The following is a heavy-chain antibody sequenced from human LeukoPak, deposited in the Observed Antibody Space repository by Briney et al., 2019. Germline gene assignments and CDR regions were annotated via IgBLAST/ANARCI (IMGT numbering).Heavy chain of an antibody. V-gene: IGHV3-48*02. CDR1: GFTFSNYC. D-gene: IGHD7-27*01. CDR2: IDSSGSTI. Sequence: GGSLRLSCAASGFTFSNYCMNWVRQAPGKGLEWVSHIDSSGSTIYYADSVKGRFTISRDNAKSSLYLQMNSLRDEDTAVYYCARPVGTEYWGQGTLVTVSS. CDR3: ARPVGTEY. J-gene: IGHJ4*02.